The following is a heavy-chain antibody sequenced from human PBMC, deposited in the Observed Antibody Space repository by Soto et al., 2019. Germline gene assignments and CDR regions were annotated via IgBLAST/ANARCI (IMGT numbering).Heavy chain of an antibody. J-gene: IGHJ3*02. CDR3: ARSGEGGDAFDI. V-gene: IGHV3-33*01. Sequence: QVQLVESGGGVVQPGRSLRLSCAASGFTFSSYGMHWVRQAPGKGLEWVAVIWYDGSNKYYADSVKGRFTISRDNSKNTLYLQMNSLRAEDTAVYYCARSGEGGDAFDIWGQGTMVTVSS. D-gene: IGHD3-10*01. CDR2: IWYDGSNK. CDR1: GFTFSSYG.